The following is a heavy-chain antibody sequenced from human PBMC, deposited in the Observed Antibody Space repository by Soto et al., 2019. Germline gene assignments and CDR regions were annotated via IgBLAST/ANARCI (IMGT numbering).Heavy chain of an antibody. CDR1: GFTFSSYS. D-gene: IGHD5-18*01. CDR3: ARDLGYSYGNPYYYYGMDV. Sequence: GGSLRLACAASGFTFSSYSMNWVRQAQGKGLEWVSSISSSSSYIYYADSVKGRFTISRDNAKNSLYLQMNSLRAEDTAVYYCARDLGYSYGNPYYYYGMDVWGQGTTVTVSS. J-gene: IGHJ6*02. CDR2: ISSSSSYI. V-gene: IGHV3-21*01.